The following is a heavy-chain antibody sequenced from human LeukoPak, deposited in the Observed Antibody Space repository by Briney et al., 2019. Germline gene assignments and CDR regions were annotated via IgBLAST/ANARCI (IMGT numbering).Heavy chain of an antibody. J-gene: IGHJ6*04. V-gene: IGHV3-7*01. CDR3: AGGSGWLMDV. CDR1: GFSFSTYW. D-gene: IGHD6-19*01. Sequence: GGSLRISCAASGFSFSTYWMNWVRQAPGKGLEWVANIKKDGSETYDVDSVKGQFTISRDNAKNSLYLQMKSLRDEDTAVYYCAGGSGWLMDVWGKGTTVTVSS. CDR2: IKKDGSET.